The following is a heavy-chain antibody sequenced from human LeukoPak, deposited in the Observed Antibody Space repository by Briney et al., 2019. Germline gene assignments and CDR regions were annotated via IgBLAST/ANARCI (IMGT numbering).Heavy chain of an antibody. CDR2: ISGSGDNT. J-gene: IGHJ6*03. CDR1: GFTFSRYA. CDR3: AKGVDYYYYMDV. Sequence: GGSLRLSCAASGFTFSRYAMSWVRQAPGKGLEWVSGISGSGDNTYYADSVKGRFTISRDNSKNTLYLQMNSLRAEDTAVYYCAKGVDYYYYMDVWGKGTTVTVSS. V-gene: IGHV3-23*01.